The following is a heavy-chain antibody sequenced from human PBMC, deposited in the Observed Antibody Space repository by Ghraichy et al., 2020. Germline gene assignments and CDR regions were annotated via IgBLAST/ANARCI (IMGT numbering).Heavy chain of an antibody. Sequence: SETLSLTCAVYGGSFSGYYWSWIRQPPGKGLEWIGEINHSGSTNYNPSLKSRVTISVDTSKNQFSLKLSSVTAADTAVYYCARRPLLLTMVRGAKEYFDYWGQGTLVTVSS. J-gene: IGHJ4*02. V-gene: IGHV4-34*01. CDR1: GGSFSGYY. CDR3: ARRPLLLTMVRGAKEYFDY. CDR2: INHSGST. D-gene: IGHD3-10*01.